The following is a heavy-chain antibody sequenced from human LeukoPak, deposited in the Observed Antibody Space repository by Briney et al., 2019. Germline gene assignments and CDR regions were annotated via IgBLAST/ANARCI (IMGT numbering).Heavy chain of an antibody. D-gene: IGHD6-19*01. CDR3: ASPSLGIAVAGLDY. CDR2: ISSSGSTI. J-gene: IGHJ4*02. V-gene: IGHV3-48*03. Sequence: GGSLRLSCAASGFTISSYEMNWVRQAPGKGLEWVSYISSSGSTIYYADSVKGRFTISRDNAKNSLYLQMNSLRAEDTAVYYCASPSLGIAVAGLDYWGQGTLVTVSS. CDR1: GFTISSYE.